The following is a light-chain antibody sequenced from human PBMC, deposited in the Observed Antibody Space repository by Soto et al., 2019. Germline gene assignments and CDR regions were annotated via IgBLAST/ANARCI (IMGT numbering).Light chain of an antibody. CDR3: QQYNSPNT. J-gene: IGKJ2*01. Sequence: DIQMTQSPSTLSSSLGDRVTITCRASQSISSWLAWYQQKPGKAPKLLIYDASNWESGVPSRFSGSGSGTEFTLTISSLQPDDFAAYYCQQYNSPNTFGQGTKLEIK. CDR2: DAS. CDR1: QSISSW. V-gene: IGKV1-5*01.